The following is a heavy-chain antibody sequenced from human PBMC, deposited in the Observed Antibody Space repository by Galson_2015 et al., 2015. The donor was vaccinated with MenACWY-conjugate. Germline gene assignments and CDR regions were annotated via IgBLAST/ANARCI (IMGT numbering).Heavy chain of an antibody. CDR2: IKQDGSEK. D-gene: IGHD4-17*01. CDR3: ARDDGMITVTTEDY. V-gene: IGHV3-7*03. J-gene: IGHJ4*02. Sequence: SLRLSCAASGFTFSSYWMSWVRQAPGKGLEWVANIKQDGSEKYYVDSVKGRFTISRDNAKNSLYLQMNSLRAEDTAVYYCARDDGMITVTTEDYWGQGTLVTVPS. CDR1: GFTFSSYW.